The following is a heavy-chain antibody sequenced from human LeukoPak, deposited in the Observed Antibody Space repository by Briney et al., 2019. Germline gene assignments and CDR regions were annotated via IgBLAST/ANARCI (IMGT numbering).Heavy chain of an antibody. J-gene: IGHJ6*02. CDR2: INAGNGNT. D-gene: IGHD5-18*01. Sequence: ASVKVSCKASGYTFTSYGISWVRQAPGQGLEWMGWINAGNGNTKYSQKFQGRVTITRDTSASTAYMELSSLRSEDTAVYYCARGSGYSYGSFGVFGYYYGMDVWGQGTTVTVSS. CDR3: ARGSGYSYGSFGVFGYYYGMDV. CDR1: GYTFTSYG. V-gene: IGHV1-3*01.